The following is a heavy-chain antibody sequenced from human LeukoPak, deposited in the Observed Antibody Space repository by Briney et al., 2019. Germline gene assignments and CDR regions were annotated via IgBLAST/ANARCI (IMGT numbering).Heavy chain of an antibody. CDR2: ITPSGGST. J-gene: IGHJ4*02. Sequence: VASVKASCKASGYTFTSFYMHWVRQAPGQGLEWMGIITPSGGSTSYAQKFQGRVTMTRDTSTSTVYMELSSLRSEDTAVYYCARGWLAPGFDYWGQGTLVTVSS. CDR3: ARGWLAPGFDY. CDR1: GYTFTSFY. D-gene: IGHD6-19*01. V-gene: IGHV1-46*01.